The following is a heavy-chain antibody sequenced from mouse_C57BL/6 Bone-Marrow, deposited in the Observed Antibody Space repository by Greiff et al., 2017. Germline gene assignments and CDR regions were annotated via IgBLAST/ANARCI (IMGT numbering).Heavy chain of an antibody. V-gene: IGHV1-64*01. D-gene: IGHD2-4*01. J-gene: IGHJ4*01. CDR3: ARSYDYDDYTMDY. CDR1: GYTFTNYW. CDR2: MHPNGGSP. Sequence: VQLQQPGAELVKPGASVKLSCKASGYTFTNYWMHWVKQRPGQGLEWIGMMHPNGGSPAYNETFKSEATLSVDKSSRTAYMELSSLTSEDSAVYYCARSYDYDDYTMDYWGQGTSVTVSS.